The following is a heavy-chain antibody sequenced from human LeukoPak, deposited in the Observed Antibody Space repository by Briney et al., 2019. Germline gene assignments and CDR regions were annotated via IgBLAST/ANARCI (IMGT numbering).Heavy chain of an antibody. D-gene: IGHD6-13*01. CDR2: LTGSGVST. Sequence: GGSLRLSCVASGLTFSTAWMSWVRQAPGKGLEWVSSLTGSGVSTYNTDLVKGRFTISRDTSKKTLYVQMNSLRAEDTAVYYCAKEVAAAVNFDYWGQGTLVTVSS. CDR3: AKEVAAAVNFDY. V-gene: IGHV3-23*01. CDR1: GLTFSTAW. J-gene: IGHJ4*02.